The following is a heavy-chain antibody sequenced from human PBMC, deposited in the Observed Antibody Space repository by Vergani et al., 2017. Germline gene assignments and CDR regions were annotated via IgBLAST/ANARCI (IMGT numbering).Heavy chain of an antibody. J-gene: IGHJ5*02. D-gene: IGHD2-15*01. CDR1: GGSISSYY. CDR2: IYYSGST. V-gene: IGHV4-59*01. Sequence: QVQLQESGPGLVKPSETLSHTCTVSGGSISSYYWSWIRQPPGKGLEWIGYIYYSGSTNYNPSLKSRVTISVDTSKNQFSLKLSSVTAADTAVYYCARDVLGFWFDPWGQGTLVTVSS. CDR3: ARDVLGFWFDP.